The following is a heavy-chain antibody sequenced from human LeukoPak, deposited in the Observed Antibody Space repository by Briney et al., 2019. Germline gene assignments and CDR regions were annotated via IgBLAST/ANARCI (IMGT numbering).Heavy chain of an antibody. CDR2: IYYSGST. J-gene: IGHJ4*02. D-gene: IGHD1-26*01. V-gene: IGHV4-59*08. CDR1: GGSISSYY. CDR3: ARISTSGSYYSEYYFDY. Sequence: SETLSLTCTVSGGSISSYYWSWIRQPPGKGLEWIGYIYYSGSTNYNPSLKSRVTISVDTSKNQFSLKLSSVAAADTAVYYCARISTSGSYYSEYYFDYWGQGTLVTVSS.